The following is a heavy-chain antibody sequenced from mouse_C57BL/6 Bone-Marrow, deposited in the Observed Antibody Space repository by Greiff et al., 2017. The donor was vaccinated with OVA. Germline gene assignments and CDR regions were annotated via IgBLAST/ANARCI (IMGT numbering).Heavy chain of an antibody. CDR2: ISSGGSYT. CDR1: GFTFSSYG. CDR3: ARRLGGGFAY. J-gene: IGHJ3*01. V-gene: IGHV5-6*02. D-gene: IGHD4-1*01. Sequence: EVKVVESGGDLVKPGGSLKLSCAASGFTFSSYGMSWVRQTPDKRLEWVATISSGGSYTYYPDSVKGRFTISRDNAKNTLYLQMSSLKSEDTAMYYCARRLGGGFAYWGQGTLVTVSA.